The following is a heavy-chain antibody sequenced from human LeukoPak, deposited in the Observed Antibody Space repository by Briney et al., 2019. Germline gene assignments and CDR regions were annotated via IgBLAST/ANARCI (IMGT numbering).Heavy chain of an antibody. J-gene: IGHJ4*02. CDR3: ASVQTFYSGRPLDY. CDR1: GFTVSSNY. CDR2: IYSGGST. V-gene: IGHV3-53*01. D-gene: IGHD1-26*01. Sequence: GGSLRLSCAASGFTVSSNYMSWVRQAPGKGLEWVSVIYSGGSTYYADSVKGRFTISRDNSKNTLYLQMNSLRAEDTAVYYCASVQTFYSGRPLDYWGQGTLVTVSS.